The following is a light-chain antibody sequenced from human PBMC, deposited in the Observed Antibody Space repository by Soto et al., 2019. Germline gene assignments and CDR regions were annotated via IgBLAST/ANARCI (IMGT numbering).Light chain of an antibody. Sequence: QSVLTQPPSASGSPGQSVTISCTGTSSDVGAYNYVSWYQQHPGKAPRLLIYEVSQRPSGVPDRFSGSKSANTASLTVSGLQPEDEADYYCSSYTSSFYVFGTGTKLTVL. CDR1: SSDVGAYNY. CDR2: EVS. J-gene: IGLJ1*01. V-gene: IGLV2-8*01. CDR3: SSYTSSFYV.